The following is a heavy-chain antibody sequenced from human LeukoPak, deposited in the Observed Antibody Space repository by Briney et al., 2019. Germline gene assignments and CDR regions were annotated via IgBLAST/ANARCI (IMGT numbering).Heavy chain of an antibody. Sequence: GGSLRLSCAASGFTFSSYAMSWVRQAPGKGLEWVSAISGSGGSTYYADSVKGRFTISRDNSKNTLYLQMNSLRAEDTAVYYCAKDLKYCSSTSCYPSFYFDYWGQGTLVTVSS. J-gene: IGHJ4*02. CDR3: AKDLKYCSSTSCYPSFYFDY. CDR1: GFTFSSYA. D-gene: IGHD2-2*01. CDR2: ISGSGGST. V-gene: IGHV3-23*01.